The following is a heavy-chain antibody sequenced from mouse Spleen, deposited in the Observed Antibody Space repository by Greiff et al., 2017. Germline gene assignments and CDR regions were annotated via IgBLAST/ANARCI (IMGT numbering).Heavy chain of an antibody. CDR3: ARKDYGNYEYFDV. Sequence: EVQLQQSGPELVKPGASVKISCKASGYSFTGYYMNWVKQSPEKSLEWIGEINPSTGGTTYNQKFKAKATLTVDKSSSTAYMQLKSLTSEDSAVYYCARKDYGNYEYFDVWGAGTTVTVSS. V-gene: IGHV1-42*01. CDR2: INPSTGGT. D-gene: IGHD2-1*01. CDR1: GYSFTGYY. J-gene: IGHJ1*01.